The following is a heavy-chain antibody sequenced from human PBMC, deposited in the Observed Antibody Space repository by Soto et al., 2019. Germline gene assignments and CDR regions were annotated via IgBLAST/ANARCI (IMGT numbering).Heavy chain of an antibody. V-gene: IGHV3-7*01. CDR3: ARGYTAFGEVTTYHFEY. D-gene: IGHD4-17*01. Sequence: GGSLRLSCASSVLTISSYWMSCVRQAPGKWLGWVANIQQDGTAKYYADSVKGRFTISRDNAKNSLHLQMNSLRADDTAVYYCARGYTAFGEVTTYHFEYLCQGIQVIVSS. J-gene: IGHJ4*02. CDR1: VLTISSYW. CDR2: IQQDGTAK.